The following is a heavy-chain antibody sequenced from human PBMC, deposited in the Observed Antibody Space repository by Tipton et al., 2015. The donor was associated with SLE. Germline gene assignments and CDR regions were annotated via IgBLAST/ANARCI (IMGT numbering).Heavy chain of an antibody. V-gene: IGHV4-59*01. J-gene: IGHJ4*02. D-gene: IGHD3-16*01. CDR2: IYYSGIT. Sequence: TLSLTCTVSGGSMSSYYWSWIRQPPGKGLEWIGYIYYSGITNYNPSLKSRVTMSVDTSKNHFSLKLSSVTAADTAVYYCARAELGIGYFDYWGQGTLVTVSS. CDR1: GGSMSSYY. CDR3: ARAELGIGYFDY.